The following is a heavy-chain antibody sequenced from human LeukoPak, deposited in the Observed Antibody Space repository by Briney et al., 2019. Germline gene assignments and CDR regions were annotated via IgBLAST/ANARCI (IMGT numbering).Heavy chain of an antibody. CDR1: GFTFSSYM. CDR2: LNRGGDTT. CDR3: ARSKEESYSYTLDP. Sequence: GGSLTLSCAASGFTFSSYMMHWVRKAPGKGLVWVSRLNRGGDTTTYADSVKGRFTISRDNAKNTLYLQMNSLRVEDTAVYYCARSKEESYSYTLDPWGQGILVTVSS. D-gene: IGHD2-21*01. V-gene: IGHV3-74*01. J-gene: IGHJ5*02.